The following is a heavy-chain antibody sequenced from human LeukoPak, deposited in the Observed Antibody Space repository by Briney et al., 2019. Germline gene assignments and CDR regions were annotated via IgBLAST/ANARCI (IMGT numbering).Heavy chain of an antibody. D-gene: IGHD6-13*01. J-gene: IGHJ3*02. CDR1: GFTFSSYD. CDR2: IGTACDP. CDR3: AKSLQRVKRSPDAFDI. V-gene: IGHV3-13*05. Sequence: GGSLRLSCAASGFTFSSYDMHWVRQATGKGLEGVSAIGTACDPYYPGYAEGRFTITRENSKNTLYLQMNSLSAEETAVYYCAKSLQRVKRSPDAFDIWGQRTMVTVSS.